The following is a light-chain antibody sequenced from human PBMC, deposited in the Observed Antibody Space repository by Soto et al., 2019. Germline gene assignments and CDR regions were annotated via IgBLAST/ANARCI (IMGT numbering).Light chain of an antibody. CDR1: QSVSSSY. CDR2: GAS. V-gene: IGKV3-20*01. J-gene: IGKJ1*01. CDR3: QQYGKT. Sequence: EIVLTQSPGTLSLSRGERATLSCRASQSVSSSYLAWYQQKPGQAPRLLIYGASSRATGIPDRFSGSGSGTDFTLTISRLEPEDFAVYYCQQYGKTFGQGTKV.